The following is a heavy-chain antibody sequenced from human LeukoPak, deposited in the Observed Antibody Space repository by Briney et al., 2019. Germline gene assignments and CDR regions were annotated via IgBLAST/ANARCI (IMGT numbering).Heavy chain of an antibody. Sequence: SETLSLTCAVYGGSFSGYYWSWIRQPPGKGLEWIGEINHSGSTNYNPSLKSRVTISVDTPKNQFSLELSSVTAADTAVYYCARGLQGYCSGGSCYQYYYYGMDVWGQGTTVTVSS. CDR1: GGSFSGYY. CDR3: ARGLQGYCSGGSCYQYYYYGMDV. D-gene: IGHD2-15*01. CDR2: INHSGST. J-gene: IGHJ6*02. V-gene: IGHV4-34*01.